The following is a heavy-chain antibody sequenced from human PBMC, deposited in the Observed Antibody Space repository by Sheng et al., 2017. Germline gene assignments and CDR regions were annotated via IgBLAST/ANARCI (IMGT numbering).Heavy chain of an antibody. CDR2: ISGSGGST. CDR1: GFTFSSYA. V-gene: IGHV3-23*04. Sequence: EVQLVESGGGLVQPGGSLRLSCAASGFTFSSYAMSWVRQAPGKGLEWVSAISGSGGSTYYADSVKGRFTISRDNSKNTLYLQMNSLRAEDTAVYYCAKDRAFIAVAGIAFDPWGQGTLVTVSS. D-gene: IGHD6-19*01. J-gene: IGHJ5*02. CDR3: AKDRAFIAVAGIAFDP.